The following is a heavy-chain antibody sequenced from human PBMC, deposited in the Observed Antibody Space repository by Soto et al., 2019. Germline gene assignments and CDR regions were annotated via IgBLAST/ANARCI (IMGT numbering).Heavy chain of an antibody. CDR3: ARGSGGYCSSTSCYIYWSAP. CDR1: GGSFSGYY. CDR2: INHSGST. Sequence: SETLSLTCAVYGGSFSGYYWSWIRQPPGKGLEWIGEINHSGSTNYNPSLKSRVTISVDTSKNQFSLKLSSVTAADTAVYYCARGSGGYCSSTSCYIYWSAPWGQGTLVTVSS. V-gene: IGHV4-34*01. D-gene: IGHD2-2*02. J-gene: IGHJ5*02.